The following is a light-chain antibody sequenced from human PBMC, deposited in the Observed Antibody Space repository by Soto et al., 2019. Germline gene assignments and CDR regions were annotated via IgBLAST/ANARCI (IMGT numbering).Light chain of an antibody. J-gene: IGKJ4*01. CDR2: AAS. Sequence: DIQMTQSPSSLSASVGDRVTITCRASQSISSYLNWYQQKPGKAPKLLIYAASSLQSGVPSRFSGSGSGTDFTLTISSLQPEDFATYYCQQNYSTPLTFGGGTKADIK. CDR3: QQNYSTPLT. V-gene: IGKV1-39*01. CDR1: QSISSY.